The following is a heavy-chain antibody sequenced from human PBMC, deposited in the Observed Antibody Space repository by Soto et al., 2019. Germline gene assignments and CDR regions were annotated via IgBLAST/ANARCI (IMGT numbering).Heavy chain of an antibody. J-gene: IGHJ4*02. V-gene: IGHV1-69*02. D-gene: IGHD3-10*01. CDR2: VNPIVSMS. CDR3: ASSYGSGYRAFDY. Sequence: QVQLVQSGAEVKRPGSSVRVSCRAFADPFNSYSLNWVRRAPDLGLEWMGRVNPIVSMSNYAQKFQGRVTMTADKSTSTAYMELSSLRSEDTAIYYCASSYGSGYRAFDYWGQGALVTVSS. CDR1: ADPFNSYS.